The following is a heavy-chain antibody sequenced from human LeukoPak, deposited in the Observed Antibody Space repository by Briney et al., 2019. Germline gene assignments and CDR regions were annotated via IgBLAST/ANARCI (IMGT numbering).Heavy chain of an antibody. Sequence: SETLSLTCAVYGGSFSGYNWSWIRQPPGKGLEWIGEINHSGSTNYNPSLKSRVTISVDTSKNQFSLKLSSVTAADTAVYYCARGEKPDIVVVVAATRFDYWGQGTLVTVSS. CDR1: GGSFSGYN. J-gene: IGHJ4*02. V-gene: IGHV4-34*01. CDR2: INHSGST. D-gene: IGHD2-15*01. CDR3: ARGEKPDIVVVVAATRFDY.